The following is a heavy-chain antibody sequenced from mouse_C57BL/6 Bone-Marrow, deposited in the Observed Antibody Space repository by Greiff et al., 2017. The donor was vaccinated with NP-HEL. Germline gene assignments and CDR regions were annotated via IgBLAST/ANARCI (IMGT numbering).Heavy chain of an antibody. D-gene: IGHD1-1*01. CDR2: ISSGSSTI. J-gene: IGHJ4*01. V-gene: IGHV5-17*01. CDR3: ARNYGSSLYAMDY. CDR1: GFTFSDYG. Sequence: EVMLVESGGGLVKPGGSLKLSCAASGFTFSDYGMHWVRQAPEKGLEWVAYISSGSSTIYYADTVKGRFTISRDNAKNTLFLQMTSLRSEDTAMYYCARNYGSSLYAMDYWGQGTSVTVSS.